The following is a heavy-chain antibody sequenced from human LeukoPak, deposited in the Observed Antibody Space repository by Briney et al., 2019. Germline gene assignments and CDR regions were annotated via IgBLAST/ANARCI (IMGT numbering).Heavy chain of an antibody. J-gene: IGHJ4*02. D-gene: IGHD1-26*01. CDR2: INAGNGNT. Sequence: ASVKVSCKASGGTFSSYAISWVRQAPGQRLEWMGWINAGNGNTKYSQKFQGRVTITRDTSASTAYIELSSLRSEDTAVYYCARDSTVGATDYFDYWGQGTLVTVSS. V-gene: IGHV1-3*01. CDR1: GGTFSSYA. CDR3: ARDSTVGATDYFDY.